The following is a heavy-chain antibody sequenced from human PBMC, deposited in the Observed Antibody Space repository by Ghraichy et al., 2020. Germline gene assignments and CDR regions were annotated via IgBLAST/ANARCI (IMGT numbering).Heavy chain of an antibody. J-gene: IGHJ6*02. CDR1: GYTITKSD. CDR2: INAHSGDT. CDR3: ARGKPPETEYDFWRGYNRDYLFGMDV. V-gene: IGHV1-8*01. D-gene: IGHD3-3*01. Sequence: ASVKVSCKDYGYTITKSDIHTAGLHSRQALAYSGWINAHSGDTGYAQKFQGRVTMTRDTSTATAYLELNSLTSDDTAVYYCARGKPPETEYDFWRGYNRDYLFGMDVWGRGTTVSVSS.